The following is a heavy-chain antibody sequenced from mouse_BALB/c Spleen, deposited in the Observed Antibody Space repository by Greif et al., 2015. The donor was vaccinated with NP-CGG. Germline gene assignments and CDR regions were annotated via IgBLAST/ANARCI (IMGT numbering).Heavy chain of an antibody. D-gene: IGHD2-4*01. CDR1: SYSFTGYY. J-gene: IGHJ3*01. CDR2: INPYNGAT. V-gene: IGHV1-31*01. Sequence: VQLQQSGPELVKPGASVKISCKASSYSFTGYYMHWVKQSHVKSLEWIGRINPYNGATSYNQNFKDKASLTVDKSSSTAYMELHSLTSEDSAVYYCARYDYDRFAYWGQGTLVTVSA. CDR3: ARYDYDRFAY.